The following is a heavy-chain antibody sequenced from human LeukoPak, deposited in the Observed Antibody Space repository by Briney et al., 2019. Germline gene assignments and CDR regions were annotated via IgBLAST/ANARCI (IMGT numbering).Heavy chain of an antibody. CDR2: ISAYNGNT. CDR3: ARDRYRQWLAPPNYYGMDV. D-gene: IGHD6-19*01. J-gene: IGHJ6*02. CDR1: GYTFTIYG. V-gene: IGHV1-18*01. Sequence: ASVKVSCKASGYTFTIYGISWVRQAPGQGLEWMGWISAYNGNTNYAQKLQGRVTMTTDTSTSTAYMELRSLRSDDTAVYYCARDRYRQWLAPPNYYGMDVWGQGTTVTVSS.